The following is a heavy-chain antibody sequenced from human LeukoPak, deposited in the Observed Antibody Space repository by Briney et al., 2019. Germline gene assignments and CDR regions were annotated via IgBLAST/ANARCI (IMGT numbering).Heavy chain of an antibody. V-gene: IGHV4-38-2*02. Sequence: SETLSLTCTVSGYSISSGHYWGWIRQPPGKGLEWIGSIYRSGNTFYNPSLKSRVTISVDTSKNQFSLKLSSVTAADTAVYYCASRKLGNDYWGQGTLVTVSS. D-gene: IGHD7-27*01. CDR3: ASRKLGNDY. CDR1: GYSISSGHY. J-gene: IGHJ4*02. CDR2: IYRSGNT.